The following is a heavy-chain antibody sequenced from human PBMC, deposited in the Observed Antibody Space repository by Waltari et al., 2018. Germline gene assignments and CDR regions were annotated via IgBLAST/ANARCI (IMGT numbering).Heavy chain of an antibody. CDR2: SYHSGIT. CDR3: ARDRGLRGGYDS. V-gene: IGHV4-4*02. J-gene: IGHJ5*02. CDR1: GGSISSGNW. Sequence: QVQLQESGPGLVKPSGTLSLTCVVYGGSISSGNWWSWVRQPPGKGLEWIGESYHSGITNYTPSLNSRLSISLAKSKTPFSLNLSSVTAADTAVYYCARDRGLRGGYDSWGQGTLVTVSS. D-gene: IGHD5-12*01.